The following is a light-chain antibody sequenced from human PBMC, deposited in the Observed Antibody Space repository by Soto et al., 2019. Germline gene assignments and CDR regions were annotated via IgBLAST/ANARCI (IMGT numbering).Light chain of an antibody. CDR1: SSNIGSNT. V-gene: IGLV1-44*01. CDR2: SND. J-gene: IGLJ2*01. Sequence: QSVLTQPPSASGTPGQRVTISCSGSSSNIGSNTVNWYQQLPGTAPKVLIYSNDQLPSGVPDRFSGSKSGTSASLAISGLQSEDEADYYCAAWDDSLDVVFGGGTKVTVL. CDR3: AAWDDSLDVV.